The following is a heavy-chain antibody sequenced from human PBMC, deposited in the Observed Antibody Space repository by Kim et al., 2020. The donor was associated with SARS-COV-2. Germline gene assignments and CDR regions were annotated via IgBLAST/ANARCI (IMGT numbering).Heavy chain of an antibody. V-gene: IGHV4-4*02. D-gene: IGHD1-26*01. CDR3: ARLDYDSGGYYWFDP. Sequence: SETLSLTCGVSGCSISSGTWWSWVRQPPGKGLEWIGEISHSGNTNYNPSLRSRVTISVDKSKNQFSLSLNSVTAADTAVYYCARLDYDSGGYYWFDPWGQGTLAT. CDR2: ISHSGNT. J-gene: IGHJ5*02. CDR1: GCSISSGTW.